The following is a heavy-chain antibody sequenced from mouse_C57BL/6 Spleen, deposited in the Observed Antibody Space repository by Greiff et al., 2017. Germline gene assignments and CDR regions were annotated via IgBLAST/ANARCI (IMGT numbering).Heavy chain of an antibody. J-gene: IGHJ3*01. CDR1: GYTFTSYW. V-gene: IGHV1-64*01. Sequence: QVQLKQSGAELVKPGASVKLSCKASGYTFTSYWMHWVKQRPGQGLEWIGMIHPNSGSTNYNEKFKSKATLTVDKSSSTAYMQLSSLTSEDSAVYYCARTLRTFYYGYDGFAYWGQGTLVTVSA. D-gene: IGHD2-2*01. CDR3: ARTLRTFYYGYDGFAY. CDR2: IHPNSGST.